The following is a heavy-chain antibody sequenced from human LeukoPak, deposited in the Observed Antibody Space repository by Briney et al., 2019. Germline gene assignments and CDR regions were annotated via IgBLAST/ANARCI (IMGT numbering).Heavy chain of an antibody. Sequence: SQTLSLTCTVSGGSISSGVYYWSWIRQHPGMGLEWIGYIYYSGSTSYNPSLKSRVTISVDTSKNQFPLKLTSVTAADTAVYYCARVSDILTGYPLDYWGQGTLVTVSS. CDR1: GGSISSGVYY. D-gene: IGHD3-9*01. J-gene: IGHJ4*02. CDR3: ARVSDILTGYPLDY. CDR2: IYYSGST. V-gene: IGHV4-31*03.